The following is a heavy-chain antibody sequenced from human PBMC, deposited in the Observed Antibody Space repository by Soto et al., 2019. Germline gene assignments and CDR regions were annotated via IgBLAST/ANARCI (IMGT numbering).Heavy chain of an antibody. CDR3: AKDIVIPIFDY. D-gene: IGHD3-16*02. CDR1: GFTVSSSY. V-gene: IGHV3-53*01. Sequence: GGSLRLSCAASGFTVSSSYISWVRQAPGKRLEWVSTIYSSGSTYYADSVRGRFTISRDDSKNTLYLQMNSLSVDDTAVYYCAKDIVIPIFDYWGQGTLVTVSS. J-gene: IGHJ4*02. CDR2: IYSSGST.